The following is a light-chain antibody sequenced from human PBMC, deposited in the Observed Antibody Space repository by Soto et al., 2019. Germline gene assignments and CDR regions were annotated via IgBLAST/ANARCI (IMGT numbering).Light chain of an antibody. V-gene: IGKV3-20*01. Sequence: EIVLTQSPGTLALAPGERATLSCRASQSVSSGYLAWYQQKPGQAPRLLIYGTSSRATGIGDRFSGSGSGTDLSLTISSLEPEDFAVYDCQQYVSLITFGHGTRLEIK. CDR3: QQYVSLIT. CDR1: QSVSSGY. CDR2: GTS. J-gene: IGKJ5*01.